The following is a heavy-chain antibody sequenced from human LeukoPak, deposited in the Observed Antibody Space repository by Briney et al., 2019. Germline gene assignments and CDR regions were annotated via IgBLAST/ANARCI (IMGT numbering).Heavy chain of an antibody. J-gene: IGHJ4*02. CDR3: ARDGSGTDFSLDH. V-gene: IGHV3-7*04. CDR1: GFDIRAYY. Sequence: GGSLRLSCEASGFDIRAYYMSWVRPAPGQGREWVCDIRHDGSNVYNVDLVRGRFTISRDIGKNSLFLQMNSLKDEDTAVYYCARDGSGTDFSLDHWGQGTLVSVSS. D-gene: IGHD3-10*01. CDR2: IRHDGSNV.